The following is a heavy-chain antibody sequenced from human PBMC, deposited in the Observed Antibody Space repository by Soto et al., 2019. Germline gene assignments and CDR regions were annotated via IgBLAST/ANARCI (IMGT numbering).Heavy chain of an antibody. CDR3: ARQGSSSWYYFDY. D-gene: IGHD6-13*01. CDR2: IYYSGST. V-gene: IGHV4-39*01. CDR1: GGSISSSSYY. Sequence: SQTLSLPCTVSGGSISSSSYYWGWIRQPPGKGLEWIGSIYYSGSTYYNPSLKSRVTISVDTSKNQFSLKLSLVTAADTAVYYCARQGSSSWYYFDYWGQGTLVTVSS. J-gene: IGHJ4*02.